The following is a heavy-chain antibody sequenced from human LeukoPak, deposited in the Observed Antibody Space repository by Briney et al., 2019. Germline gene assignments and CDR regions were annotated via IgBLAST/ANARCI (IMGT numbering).Heavy chain of an antibody. Sequence: GGSLRLSCAASGFTFSSYWMSWVRQAPGKGLEWVANIKKDGSETHYVDSVVGRFTISRDSARNSLFLQMNNLRVEDTGTYYCARGNYNLGSCWGQGIHVTVSS. CDR1: GFTFSSYW. D-gene: IGHD1-20*01. V-gene: IGHV3-7*04. CDR3: ARGNYNLGSC. J-gene: IGHJ4*02. CDR2: IKKDGSET.